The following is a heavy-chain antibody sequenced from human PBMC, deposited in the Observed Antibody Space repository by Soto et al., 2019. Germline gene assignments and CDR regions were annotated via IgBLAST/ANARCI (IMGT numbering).Heavy chain of an antibody. D-gene: IGHD3-3*01. CDR3: ARGGKYYDFWSGYYLDY. V-gene: IGHV4-39*07. J-gene: IGHJ4*02. CDR2: IYYSGST. Sequence: PSDTLSLTCTVSGGSLSSSSSYWGWIRQPPGKGLEWIGSIYYSGSTYYNPSLKSRVTISVDTSKNQFSLELSSVTAADTAVYYCARGGKYYDFWSGYYLDYWGQGTLVNVSS. CDR1: GGSLSSSSSY.